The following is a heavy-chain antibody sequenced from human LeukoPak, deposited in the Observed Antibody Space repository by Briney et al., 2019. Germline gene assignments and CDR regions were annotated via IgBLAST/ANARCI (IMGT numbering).Heavy chain of an antibody. CDR2: IKQDGSEK. J-gene: IGHJ4*02. D-gene: IGHD3-10*01. Sequence: PGGSLRLSCEASEFTFTTYWMSWVRQAPGKGLEWVANIKQDGSEKYYVDSVKDRFTISRDNAKNSLDLQMNSLRVEDTAVYYCVRDRHYIGNREVRFPYWGQGALVTVSS. V-gene: IGHV3-7*01. CDR1: EFTFTTYW. CDR3: VRDRHYIGNREVRFPY.